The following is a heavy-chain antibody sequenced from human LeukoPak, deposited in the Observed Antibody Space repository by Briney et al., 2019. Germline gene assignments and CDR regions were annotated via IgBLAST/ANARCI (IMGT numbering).Heavy chain of an antibody. Sequence: SETLSLTCTVSGGSISSYYWSWIRQPPGKGLEWIGYIYYSGSTNYNPSLKSRVTISVDTSKNQFSLKLSSVTAAGTAVYYCARHGSGWYNSSFDPWGQGTLVTVSS. CDR1: GGSISSYY. V-gene: IGHV4-59*08. CDR3: ARHGSGWYNSSFDP. CDR2: IYYSGST. J-gene: IGHJ5*02. D-gene: IGHD6-19*01.